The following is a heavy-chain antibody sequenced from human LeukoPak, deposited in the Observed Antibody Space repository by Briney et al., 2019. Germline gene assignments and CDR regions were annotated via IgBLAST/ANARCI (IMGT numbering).Heavy chain of an antibody. D-gene: IGHD2-2*01. CDR2: IYYSGST. CDR1: GGSISSSSYY. Sequence: SSETLSLTCTVSGGSISSSSYYWGWIRQPPGKGLEWIGSIYYSGSTYYNPSLKSRVTISVDTSKNQFSLKLSSVTAADTAVYYCARETGVVPAARKNWFDPWGQGTLVTASS. J-gene: IGHJ5*02. CDR3: ARETGVVPAARKNWFDP. V-gene: IGHV4-39*07.